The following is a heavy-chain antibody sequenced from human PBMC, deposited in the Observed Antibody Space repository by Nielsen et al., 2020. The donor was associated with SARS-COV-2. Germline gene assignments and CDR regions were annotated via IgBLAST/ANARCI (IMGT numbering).Heavy chain of an antibody. CDR2: ISWNSGSI. CDR3: ANLHDYGMDV. CDR1: GFTFDDYA. Sequence: SLKISCAASGFTFDDYAMHWVRQAPGKGLEWVSGISWNSGSIGYADSVKGRFTISRDNAKNSLYLQMNSLRAEDTALYYCANLHDYGMDVWGQGTTVTVSS. J-gene: IGHJ6*02. V-gene: IGHV3-9*01.